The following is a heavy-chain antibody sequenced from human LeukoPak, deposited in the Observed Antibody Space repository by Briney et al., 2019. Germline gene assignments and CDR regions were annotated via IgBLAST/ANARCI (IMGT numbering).Heavy chain of an antibody. CDR3: AKTGVSAEYFQH. D-gene: IGHD1-14*01. CDR2: ISWNSGSI. J-gene: IGHJ1*01. Sequence: PGGSLRLSCAASGFTFDDYAMHWVRQAPGKGLEWVSGISWNSGSIGYADSVKGRFTISRDNAKNSLYLQMNSLRAEDTALYCCAKTGVSAEYFQHWGQGTLVTVSS. V-gene: IGHV3-9*01. CDR1: GFTFDDYA.